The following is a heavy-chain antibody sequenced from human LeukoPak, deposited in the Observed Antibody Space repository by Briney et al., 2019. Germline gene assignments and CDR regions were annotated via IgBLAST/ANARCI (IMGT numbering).Heavy chain of an antibody. CDR1: GGSISSTNYY. J-gene: IGHJ3*02. CDR3: ARVRCSSTSCYFSNESQFDI. CDR2: IYYSGST. Sequence: SETLSLTCTVSGGSISSTNYYWAWIRQPPEKGLEWIGNIYYSGSTYYNPSLKSRVTISVDTSKNQFSLKLSSVTAADTAVYYCARVRCSSTSCYFSNESQFDIWGQGTMVTVSS. V-gene: IGHV4-39*07. D-gene: IGHD2-2*01.